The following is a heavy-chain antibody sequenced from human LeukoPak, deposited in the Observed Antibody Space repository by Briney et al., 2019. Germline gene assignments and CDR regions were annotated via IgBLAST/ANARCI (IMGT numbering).Heavy chain of an antibody. CDR1: GFTFDDYA. D-gene: IGHD1-7*01. CDR2: ISWNSGSI. CDR3: AKVRTTNYYYGMGV. V-gene: IGHV3-9*01. Sequence: GGSLRLSCAASGFTFDDYAMHWVRQAPGKGLEWVSGISWNSGSIGYADSVKGRFTISRDNAKNALYLQMNSLRAEDTALYYCAKVRTTNYYYGMGVWGQGTTVTVSS. J-gene: IGHJ6*02.